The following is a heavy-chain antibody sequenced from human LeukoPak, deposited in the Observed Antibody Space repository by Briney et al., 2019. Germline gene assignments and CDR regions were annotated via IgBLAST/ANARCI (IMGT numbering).Heavy chain of an antibody. V-gene: IGHV4-39*07. Sequence: SETLSLTCTVSGGSVSSSSYYWSWIRQPPGKGLEWIGEINHSGSTNYNPSLKSRVTISVDTSKNQFSLKLSSVTAADTAVYYCALMMDISYDYWGQGTLVTVSS. D-gene: IGHD2-2*03. CDR3: ALMMDISYDY. CDR1: GGSVSSSSYY. J-gene: IGHJ4*02. CDR2: INHSGST.